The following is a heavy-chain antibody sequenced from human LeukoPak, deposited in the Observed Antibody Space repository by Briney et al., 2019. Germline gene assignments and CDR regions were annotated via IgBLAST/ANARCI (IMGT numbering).Heavy chain of an antibody. CDR3: ARDSSSWSSPGWDY. D-gene: IGHD6-13*01. J-gene: IGHJ4*02. CDR1: GFTFSNSA. CDR2: ISSSGSTI. Sequence: GGSLRLSCAASGFTFSNSAMSWIRQAPGKGLEWVSYISSSGSTIYYADSVKGRFTISRDNAKNSLYLQMSSLRAEDTAVYYCARDSSSWSSPGWDYWGQGTLVTVSS. V-gene: IGHV3-11*01.